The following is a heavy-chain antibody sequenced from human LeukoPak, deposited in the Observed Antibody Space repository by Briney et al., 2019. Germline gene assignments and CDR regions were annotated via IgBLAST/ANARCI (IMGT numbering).Heavy chain of an antibody. CDR1: GFTFKNYA. CDR3: ARELYTRGGGNSCMDV. CDR2: MSGSGGTT. Sequence: PGGSLRLSCAASGFTFKNYAMSWVRQAPGEGLEWVSAMSGSGGTTYFADSVKGRFTISRDNAKNSLYLQMNSLRAEDTAVYYCARELYTRGGGNSCMDVWGRGTTVPVSS. J-gene: IGHJ6*03. D-gene: IGHD3-16*02. V-gene: IGHV3-23*01.